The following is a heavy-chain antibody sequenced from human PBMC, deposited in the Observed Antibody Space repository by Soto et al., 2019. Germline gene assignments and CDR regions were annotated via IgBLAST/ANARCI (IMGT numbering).Heavy chain of an antibody. CDR1: GFNVSSDY. CDR2: LSTGGFT. V-gene: IGHV3-53*01. CDR3: AKDLTWSGYYNWFDP. Sequence: GGSLRLSCVASGFNVSSDYMNWVRQAPGKGLEWVSVLSTGGFTYYADSVKGRFTISRDSSKNTLYLQMNSLRVEDTAVYYCAKDLTWSGYYNWFDPWGQGTLVTVSS. J-gene: IGHJ5*02. D-gene: IGHD3-3*01.